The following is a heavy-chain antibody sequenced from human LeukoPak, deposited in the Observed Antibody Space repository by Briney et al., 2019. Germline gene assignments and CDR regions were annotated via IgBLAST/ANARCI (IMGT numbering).Heavy chain of an antibody. J-gene: IGHJ6*03. CDR3: AKDSMLDFWSASSTYYYYMDV. Sequence: PGGSLRLSCAASGFGFNIYAMSWVRQAPGKGLEWVSAISGSGANTYSADSVRGRFTISRDNSKNTLYLQMNSLRAEDTAVYVCAKDSMLDFWSASSTYYYYMDVWGKGTTATVSS. CDR1: GFGFNIYA. V-gene: IGHV3-23*01. CDR2: ISGSGANT. D-gene: IGHD3-3*01.